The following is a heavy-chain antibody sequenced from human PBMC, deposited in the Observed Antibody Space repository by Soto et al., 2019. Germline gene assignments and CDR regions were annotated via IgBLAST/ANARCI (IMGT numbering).Heavy chain of an antibody. J-gene: IGHJ6*02. Sequence: SVHVSFMTSGGTFSSYAIIWVRQAPGQGLEWMGGIVPLFRTTNYAQKFQGRVTITADTSTCTVYMELSGLRSGDTAVYYCARGGYSSTWSNLLDRSGLDVWGQGTTVTVSS. CDR3: ARGGYSSTWSNLLDRSGLDV. V-gene: IGHV1-69*06. CDR1: GGTFSSYA. D-gene: IGHD6-13*01. CDR2: IVPLFRTT.